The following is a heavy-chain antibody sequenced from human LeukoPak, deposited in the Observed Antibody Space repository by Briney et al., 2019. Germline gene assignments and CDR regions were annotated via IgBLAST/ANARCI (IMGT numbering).Heavy chain of an antibody. J-gene: IGHJ4*02. CDR3: PRDSAGNDH. CDR2: IKQDGSPK. Sequence: GGSLTLSCDASGVTFSTGWMSWGRQGPGKGVEWVANIKQDGSPKYYVHSAKGRFTITRDNAKNSLSLQITSTGAEDTAMYYCPRDSAGNDHWGQGTLVTVSS. V-gene: IGHV3-7*01. CDR1: GVTFSTGW. D-gene: IGHD6-13*01.